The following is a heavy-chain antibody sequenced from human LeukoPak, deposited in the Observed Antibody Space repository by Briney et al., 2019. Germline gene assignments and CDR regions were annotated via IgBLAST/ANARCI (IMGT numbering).Heavy chain of an antibody. V-gene: IGHV3-21*01. J-gene: IGHJ3*02. Sequence: PGGSLRLSCAASGITFSSYSMNWVRQAPGKGLEWVSSISSSSNYIYYADSVKGRFTISRDNAKNSLYLQMNSLRAEDTAVYYCAREGVRAFDIWGQGTMVTVSS. CDR3: AREGVRAFDI. CDR1: GITFSSYS. CDR2: ISSSSNYI. D-gene: IGHD3-10*01.